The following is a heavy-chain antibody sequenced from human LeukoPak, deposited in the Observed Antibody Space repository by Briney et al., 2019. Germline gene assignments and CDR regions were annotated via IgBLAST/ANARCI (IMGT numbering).Heavy chain of an antibody. V-gene: IGHV3-30-3*01. Sequence: GGSLRLSCAASGFTFSSYAMPWVRQAPGKGLEWVAVISYDGSNKYYADSVKGRFTISRDNSKNTLYLQMSSLRAEDTAVYYCAKEKKYYYDGSGYPGYDYWGQGTLVTVSS. J-gene: IGHJ4*02. CDR2: ISYDGSNK. CDR3: AKEKKYYYDGSGYPGYDY. D-gene: IGHD3-22*01. CDR1: GFTFSSYA.